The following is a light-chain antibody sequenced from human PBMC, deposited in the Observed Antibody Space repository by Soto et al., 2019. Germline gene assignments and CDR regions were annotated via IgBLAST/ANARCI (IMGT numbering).Light chain of an antibody. CDR1: QSIVTY. Sequence: DIQMTQSPNSLSASVGDRVTITCRASQSIVTYLNWYQQRAGKAPKVLISSASRLQSGVSSRFSGSGSGTHFTLTISSLRPEDSATYYCLQGYNTFWTFGQGTKVEIK. CDR2: SAS. V-gene: IGKV1-39*01. J-gene: IGKJ1*01. CDR3: LQGYNTFWT.